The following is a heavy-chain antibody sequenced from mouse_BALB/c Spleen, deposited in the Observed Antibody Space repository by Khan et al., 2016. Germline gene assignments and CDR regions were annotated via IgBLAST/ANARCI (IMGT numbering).Heavy chain of an antibody. CDR2: IDPANGNT. J-gene: IGHJ1*01. CDR1: GFNIKDTY. Sequence: VQLQQPGAELVQPGASVKLSCTATGFNIKDTYMHWVKQRPEQGLEWIGRIDPANGNTKYDPKFQGKATITADTSHNTAYLQLSSLTSEGTAVYYCARWDWYFDVWGAGTTVTVSS. V-gene: IGHV14-3*02. CDR3: ARWDWYFDV.